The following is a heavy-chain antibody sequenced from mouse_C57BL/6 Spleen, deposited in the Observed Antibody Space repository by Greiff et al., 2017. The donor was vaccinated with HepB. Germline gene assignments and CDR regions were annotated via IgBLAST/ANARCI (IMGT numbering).Heavy chain of an antibody. CDR1: GFTFSDYY. CDR3: ARDGYDYDWYFDV. J-gene: IGHJ1*03. V-gene: IGHV5-16*01. D-gene: IGHD2-4*01. Sequence: EVNLVESEGGLVQPGSSMKLSCTASGFTFSDYYMAWVRQVPEKGLEWVANINYDGSSTYYLDSLKSRFIISRDNAKNILYLQMSSLKSEDTATYYCARDGYDYDWYFDVWGTGTTVTVSS. CDR2: INYDGSST.